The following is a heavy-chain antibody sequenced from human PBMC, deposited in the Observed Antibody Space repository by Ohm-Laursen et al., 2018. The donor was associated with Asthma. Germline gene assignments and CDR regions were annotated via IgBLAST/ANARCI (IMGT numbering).Heavy chain of an antibody. D-gene: IGHD3-10*01. CDR3: ARDGRLRGSFDY. CDR2: IHYSGTT. Sequence: TLSLTCTVSGGSISSGHYYWTWIRQHPGTGLEWIGNIHYSGTTIYTPSLESRLTISLDTSKNQFSLNLGSVTAADTALYFCARDGRLRGSFDYWGQGNLVTVSS. J-gene: IGHJ4*02. CDR1: GGSISSGHYY. V-gene: IGHV4-31*03.